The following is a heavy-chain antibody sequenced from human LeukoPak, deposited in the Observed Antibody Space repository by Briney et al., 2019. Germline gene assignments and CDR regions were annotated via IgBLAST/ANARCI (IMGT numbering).Heavy chain of an antibody. CDR2: ISPSGGIT. CDR3: AKDDDWGRYKH. V-gene: IGHV3-23*01. J-gene: IGHJ1*01. D-gene: IGHD3-16*01. CDR1: GFTFSSHG. Sequence: GGTLRLSCAASGFTFSSHGMNWVRQAPGKGLEWVSGISPSGGITYYTDSVKGRFTISKDNSKNTQSLQMNSLRAEDTAVYYCAKDDDWGRYKHWGQGTLVTVSS.